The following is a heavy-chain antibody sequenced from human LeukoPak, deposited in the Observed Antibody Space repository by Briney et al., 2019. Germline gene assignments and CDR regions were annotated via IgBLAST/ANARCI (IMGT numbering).Heavy chain of an antibody. CDR1: GGSISSSSYY. D-gene: IGHD4-17*01. J-gene: IGHJ4*02. V-gene: IGHV4-61*05. Sequence: SETLSLTCSVSGGSISSSSYYWSWIRQSPGKGLECIGYIHYTGSTNYNPSLKSRVTISVDTSKNQFSLKLSSVTAADTAVYYCARRAMLPVTTIHFDYWGQGTLVTVSS. CDR3: ARRAMLPVTTIHFDY. CDR2: IHYTGST.